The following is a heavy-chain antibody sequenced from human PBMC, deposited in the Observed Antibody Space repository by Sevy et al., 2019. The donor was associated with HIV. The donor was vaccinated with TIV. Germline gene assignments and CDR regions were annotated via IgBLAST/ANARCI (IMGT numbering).Heavy chain of an antibody. V-gene: IGHV3-23*01. D-gene: IGHD3-22*01. Sequence: GGSLRLSCAASGFTFSSYAMSWVRQAPGKGLEWVSAISGSGGSTYYADSVKGRFTISRDNSKNTLYLQMNSLRAEDTAVYYCAKVDSSGCYSVSGFDYWGQGTLVTVSS. CDR1: GFTFSSYA. J-gene: IGHJ4*02. CDR2: ISGSGGST. CDR3: AKVDSSGCYSVSGFDY.